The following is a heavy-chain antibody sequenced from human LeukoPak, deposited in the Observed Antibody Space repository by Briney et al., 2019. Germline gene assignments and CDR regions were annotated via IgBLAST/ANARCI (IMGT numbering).Heavy chain of an antibody. J-gene: IGHJ6*02. Sequence: GGSLRLSCAASGFTFSSYSMNWFRQAPGKGLEWVGRIKSKTDSGTTDYAAPVKGRFTISRDDSKNTLYLQMNSLKTEDTAVYYCTTSTYYDFSYGMDVWGQGTTVTVSS. V-gene: IGHV3-15*01. CDR1: GFTFSSYS. CDR3: TTSTYYDFSYGMDV. CDR2: IKSKTDSGTT. D-gene: IGHD6-13*01.